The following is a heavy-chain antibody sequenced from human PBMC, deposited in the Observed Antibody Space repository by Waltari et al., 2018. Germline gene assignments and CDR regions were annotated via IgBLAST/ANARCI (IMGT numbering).Heavy chain of an antibody. CDR3: AREVVPAATIVVNWFDP. J-gene: IGHJ5*02. D-gene: IGHD2-2*01. V-gene: IGHV7-4-1*02. CDR2: INTNTGNP. Sequence: QVQLVQSGSELKKPGASVKVSCKASGYTFTNYAINWLRQAPGQGLELMGGINTNTGNPTYVQGFTGRFVVSLDTSVSTAYLQINSLKADDTAVYYCAREVVPAATIVVNWFDPWGQGTLVTVSS. CDR1: GYTFTNYA.